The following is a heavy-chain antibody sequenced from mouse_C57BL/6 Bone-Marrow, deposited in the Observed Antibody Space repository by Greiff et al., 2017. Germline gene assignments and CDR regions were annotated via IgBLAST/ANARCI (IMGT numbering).Heavy chain of an antibody. CDR3: ASKSYYSNYWYFDV. Sequence: VQLQQPGAELVKPGASVKLSCKASGYTFTSYWMQWVKQRPGQGLEWIGEIDHSDSYTNYNQKFKGKATLTVDTSSSTAYMQLSSLTSEDSAVYYCASKSYYSNYWYFDVWGTWTTVTVSS. CDR1: GYTFTSYW. CDR2: IDHSDSYT. D-gene: IGHD2-5*01. V-gene: IGHV1-50*01. J-gene: IGHJ1*03.